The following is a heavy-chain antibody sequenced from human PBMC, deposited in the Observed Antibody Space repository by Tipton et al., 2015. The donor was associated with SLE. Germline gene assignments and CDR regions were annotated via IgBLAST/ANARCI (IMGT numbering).Heavy chain of an antibody. J-gene: IGHJ5*02. Sequence: TLSLTCTMSGGSMSRYYWSWIRQSAGKGLEWIGRMYNSDNTNYNPSLKSRATMSVDTSNNQFPLKLNSVTATDTAVYYCARGVTFGWFDPWGQGTLVTVSS. V-gene: IGHV4-4*07. D-gene: IGHD3/OR15-3a*01. CDR1: GGSMSRYY. CDR2: MYNSDNT. CDR3: ARGVTFGWFDP.